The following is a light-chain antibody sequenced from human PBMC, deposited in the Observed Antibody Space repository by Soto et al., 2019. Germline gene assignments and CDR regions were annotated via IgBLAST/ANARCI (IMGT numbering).Light chain of an antibody. CDR1: SSDVGGFNY. Sequence: QSALTQPASVSGSPGQSITMSCTGTSSDVGGFNYVSWYQQHPGKAPKLMIYDVSNRPSGVSNHFSGSKSGNTASLTISGLQAEDEADYFCSSYTSSSTPHVVFGGGTKLTVL. J-gene: IGLJ2*01. CDR3: SSYTSSSTPHVV. V-gene: IGLV2-14*01. CDR2: DVS.